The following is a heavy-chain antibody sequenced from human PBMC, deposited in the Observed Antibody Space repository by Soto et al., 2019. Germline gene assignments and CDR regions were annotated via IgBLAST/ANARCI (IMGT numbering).Heavy chain of an antibody. CDR1: GGSITNYY. V-gene: IGHV4-59*08. CDR2: IQYNGYS. Sequence: QVQLQESGPGLVKPSETLSLTCTVSGGSITNYYCSWFRQPPGKGLEWIGYIQYNGYSAYNLSLKTRVTMSMDTSKTQFSLMLESVTATDTAVYYYARHGFGSLHGLVDVCGQGTTVIVSS. D-gene: IGHD3-10*01. CDR3: ARHGFGSLHGLVDV. J-gene: IGHJ6*02.